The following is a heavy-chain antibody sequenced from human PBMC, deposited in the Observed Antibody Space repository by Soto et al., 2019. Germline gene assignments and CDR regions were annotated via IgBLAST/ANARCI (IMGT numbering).Heavy chain of an antibody. CDR3: ARANTVTAPGYYYGMDV. D-gene: IGHD4-4*01. V-gene: IGHV4-31*03. Sequence: SAPLSLTCTVSGGSISSGGYYWSWIRQHPGKGLEWIGYIYYSGSTYYNPSLKSRVTISVDTSKNQFSLKLSSVTAADTAVYYCARANTVTAPGYYYGMDVWGQGTTVTVSS. J-gene: IGHJ6*02. CDR2: IYYSGST. CDR1: GGSISSGGYY.